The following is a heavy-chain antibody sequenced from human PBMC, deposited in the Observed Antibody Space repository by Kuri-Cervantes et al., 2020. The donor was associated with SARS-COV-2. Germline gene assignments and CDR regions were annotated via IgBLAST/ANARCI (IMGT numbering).Heavy chain of an antibody. CDR3: ATGAANSYMDV. D-gene: IGHD3-10*01. CDR1: GFSLTNYA. CDR2: ICYDGKNE. J-gene: IGHJ6*03. Sequence: GESLKISCGASGFSLTNYAIHWVRQAPGKGLEWVSVICYDGKNEYYAGSVKGRFNISRDTSKNTVSLHMNSLRAEDTAMYYCATGAANSYMDVWGRGTTVTVSS. V-gene: IGHV3-33*08.